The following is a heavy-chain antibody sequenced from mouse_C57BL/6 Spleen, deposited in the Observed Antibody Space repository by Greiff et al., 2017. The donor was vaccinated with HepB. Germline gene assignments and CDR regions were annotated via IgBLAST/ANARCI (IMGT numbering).Heavy chain of an antibody. V-gene: IGHV5-9*01. Sequence: EVQGVESGGGLVKPGGSLKLSCAASGFTFSSYTMSWVRQTPEKRLEWVATISGGGGNTYYPDSVKGRFTISRDNAKNTLYLQMSSLRSEDTALYYCARDGSSYRFAYWGQGTLVTVSA. J-gene: IGHJ3*01. D-gene: IGHD1-1*01. CDR2: ISGGGGNT. CDR1: GFTFSSYT. CDR3: ARDGSSYRFAY.